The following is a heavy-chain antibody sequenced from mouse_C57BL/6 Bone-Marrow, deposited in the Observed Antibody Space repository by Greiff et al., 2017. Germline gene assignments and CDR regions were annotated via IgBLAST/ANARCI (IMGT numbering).Heavy chain of an antibody. J-gene: IGHJ4*01. Sequence: VQLKQSGPVLVKPGASVKMSCKASGYTFTDYYMNWVKQSHGKSLEWIGVINPYNGGTSYNQKFKGKATLTVDKSSSTAYMELNSLTSEDSAVYYCARYRLRRDYYAMDYWGQGTSVTVSS. D-gene: IGHD2-4*01. CDR2: INPYNGGT. CDR1: GYTFTDYY. CDR3: ARYRLRRDYYAMDY. V-gene: IGHV1-19*01.